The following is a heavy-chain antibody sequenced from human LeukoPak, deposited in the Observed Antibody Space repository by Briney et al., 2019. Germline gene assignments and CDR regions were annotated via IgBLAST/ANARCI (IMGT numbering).Heavy chain of an antibody. J-gene: IGHJ6*02. Sequence: SETLSLTCTVSGGSISSYYWSWIRQPAGKGLEWIGRIYTSGSTNYNPSLKSRVTMSVDTSKNQFSLKLSSVTAADTAVYYCARNTRSIAVAGTILWYYYGMDVWGQGTTVTVSS. V-gene: IGHV4-4*07. D-gene: IGHD6-19*01. CDR3: ARNTRSIAVAGTILWYYYGMDV. CDR1: GGSISSYY. CDR2: IYTSGST.